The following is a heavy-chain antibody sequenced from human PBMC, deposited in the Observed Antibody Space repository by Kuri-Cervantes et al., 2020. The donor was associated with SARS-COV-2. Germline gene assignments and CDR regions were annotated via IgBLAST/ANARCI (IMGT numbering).Heavy chain of an antibody. Sequence: GGSLRLSCAASGFTFSSYSMNWVRQAPGKGLEWVSSISSSSSYIYYADSVKGRFTISRDNAKNSLYLQMNSLRAEDTAVYYCARDGGVACSSTSCYYDYWGQGTLVTVSS. CDR3: ARDGGVACSSTSCYYDY. D-gene: IGHD2-2*01. J-gene: IGHJ4*02. V-gene: IGHV3-21*01. CDR1: GFTFSSYS. CDR2: ISSSSSYI.